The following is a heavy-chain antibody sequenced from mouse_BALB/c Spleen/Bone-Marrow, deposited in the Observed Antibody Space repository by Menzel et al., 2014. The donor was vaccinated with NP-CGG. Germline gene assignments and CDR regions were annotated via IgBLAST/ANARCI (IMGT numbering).Heavy chain of an antibody. D-gene: IGHD2-3*01. J-gene: IGHJ2*01. CDR1: GFTFSSYA. V-gene: IGHV5-9-3*01. Sequence: VKLVESGGGLVKPGGSLKLSCAASGFTFSSYAMSWVRQTPEKRLEWVATISSTGNYTYYPDSVKGRFTISRDNAKNTLYLQMSSLRSEDTALYYCARQGNGYYDYWGQGTTLTVSS. CDR3: ARQGNGYYDY. CDR2: ISSTGNYT.